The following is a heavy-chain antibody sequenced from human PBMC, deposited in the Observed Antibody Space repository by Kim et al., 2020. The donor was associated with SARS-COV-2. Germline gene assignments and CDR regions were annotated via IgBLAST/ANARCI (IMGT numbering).Heavy chain of an antibody. CDR2: ISYSGNN. J-gene: IGHJ5*02. CDR3: ARGRRFSGYDIPGFIWYDP. D-gene: IGHD5-12*01. Sequence: SETLSLTCSVSGGSISSGDHYWSWIRQHPGKGLECIGYISYSGNNYYNPSLKSRVTLSLDTSKNQFSLKLSSVTAADTAVYYCARGRRFSGYDIPGFIWYDPWGQGTLATVSS. V-gene: IGHV4-31*02. CDR1: GGSISSGDHY.